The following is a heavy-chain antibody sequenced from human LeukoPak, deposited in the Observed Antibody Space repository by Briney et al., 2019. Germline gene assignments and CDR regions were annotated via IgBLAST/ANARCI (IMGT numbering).Heavy chain of an antibody. CDR3: ARDLLVRGVQYYYGMDV. V-gene: IGHV3-53*01. D-gene: IGHD3-10*01. Sequence: SGGSLRLSCAASGFTVSSNYMSWVRQAPGKGLEWVSLIYSGGSTYYVGSVKGRFTISRDNSRNTLYLQMNSLRAEDTAVYYCARDLLVRGVQYYYGMDVWGQGTTVTVSS. CDR1: GFTVSSNY. J-gene: IGHJ6*02. CDR2: IYSGGST.